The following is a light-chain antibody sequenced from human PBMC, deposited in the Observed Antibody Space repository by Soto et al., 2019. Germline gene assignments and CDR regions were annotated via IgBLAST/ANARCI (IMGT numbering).Light chain of an antibody. CDR3: QQYGNSGVT. V-gene: IGKV3-20*01. Sequence: EIVLTQSPGTLSLSPGERATLSCRASQSVNSNYLAWHQQKPGQAPRLLIYGVSSRATGIPDRSSGSGSGKDFTLTISRLEPEDFAVYYCQQYGNSGVTFGPGTKVDIK. CDR1: QSVNSNY. J-gene: IGKJ3*01. CDR2: GVS.